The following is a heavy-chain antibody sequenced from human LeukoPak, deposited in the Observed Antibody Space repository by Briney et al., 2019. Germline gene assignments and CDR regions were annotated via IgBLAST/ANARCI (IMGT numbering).Heavy chain of an antibody. J-gene: IGHJ4*02. D-gene: IGHD3-9*01. V-gene: IGHV1-69*01. CDR2: IIPIFGTE. Sequence: ASVKVSCKASGGTFSSYAISWVRQAPGQGLEWMGGIIPIFGTENYAQKFQGRVTITADESTSTAYMELSSLRSEDTAVYYCARDPRSLRYFDWSYFDYWGQGTLVTVSS. CDR3: ARDPRSLRYFDWSYFDY. CDR1: GGTFSSYA.